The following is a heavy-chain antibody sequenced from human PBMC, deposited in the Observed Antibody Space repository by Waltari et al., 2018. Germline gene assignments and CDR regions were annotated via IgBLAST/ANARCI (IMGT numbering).Heavy chain of an antibody. D-gene: IGHD2-21*01. CDR1: GGTFSSYA. Sequence: QVQLVQSGAEVKKPGSSVKVSCKASGGTFSSYAISWVRQAPGQGLEWMGRIIPILGIANYAQKFKVRCTSTANKATSRAYMELGSLRSEDTAVYYCASCGGDCYYYYYYGMDVWGQGTTVTVSS. CDR3: ASCGGDCYYYYYYGMDV. CDR2: IIPILGIA. J-gene: IGHJ6*02. V-gene: IGHV1-69*09.